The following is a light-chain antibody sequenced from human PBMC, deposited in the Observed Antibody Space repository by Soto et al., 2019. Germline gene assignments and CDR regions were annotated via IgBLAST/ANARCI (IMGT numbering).Light chain of an antibody. Sequence: QSALTQPASVSGSPGRSVTISCTGSSSDAGDFNYVSWYQHLPGRAPKLIIYDVTNRPSGISYRFSASKSGRTASLTISGLQAEDEADYYCSSYSSSITHVVFGGGTKLTVL. CDR3: SSYSSSITHVV. CDR2: DVT. V-gene: IGLV2-14*03. J-gene: IGLJ2*01. CDR1: SSDAGDFNY.